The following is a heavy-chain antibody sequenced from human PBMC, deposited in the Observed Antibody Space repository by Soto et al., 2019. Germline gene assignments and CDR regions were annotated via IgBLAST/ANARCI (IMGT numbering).Heavy chain of an antibody. CDR2: ISYDGSNK. V-gene: IGHV3-30-3*01. CDR3: AKDRAIVGASRKFDY. Sequence: GGSLRLSCAASGFTFSSYAMHWVRQAPGKGLEWVAVISYDGSNKYYADSVRGRFTISRDNSKSTLFLQMNSLRAEDTALYYCAKDRAIVGASRKFDYWGQGTLVTVSS. D-gene: IGHD1-26*01. J-gene: IGHJ4*02. CDR1: GFTFSSYA.